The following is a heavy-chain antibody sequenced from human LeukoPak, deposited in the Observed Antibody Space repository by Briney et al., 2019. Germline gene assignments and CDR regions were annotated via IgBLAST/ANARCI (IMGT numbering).Heavy chain of an antibody. CDR2: IWYDGSNK. CDR3: ARDTDGGSAIDY. J-gene: IGHJ4*02. Sequence: GGTLINPGGGCGFSFSSYGRPWIRQAPGKGLEWVAVIWYDGSNKYYADSAKGRFTISRDNSKNTLYLQMNSLRAEDTAVYYCARDTDGGSAIDYWGQGTLVTVSS. V-gene: IGHV3-33*01. D-gene: IGHD1-26*01. CDR1: GFSFSSYG.